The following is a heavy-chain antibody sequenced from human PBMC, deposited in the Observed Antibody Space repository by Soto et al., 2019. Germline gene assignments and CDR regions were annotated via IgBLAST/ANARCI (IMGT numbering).Heavy chain of an antibody. Sequence: ASVKVSCKASGYTFTSYDINWVRQATGQGLEWMGWMNPNSGNTGYAQKFQGRVTMTRNTSISTAYMELSSLRSEDTAVYYCARSFPRFLEWSAWFDPWGQGTLVTVSS. V-gene: IGHV1-8*01. CDR3: ARSFPRFLEWSAWFDP. CDR2: MNPNSGNT. J-gene: IGHJ5*02. CDR1: GYTFTSYD. D-gene: IGHD3-3*01.